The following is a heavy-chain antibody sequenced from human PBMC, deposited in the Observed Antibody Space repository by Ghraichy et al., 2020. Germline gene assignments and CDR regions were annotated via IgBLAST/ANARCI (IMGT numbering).Heavy chain of an antibody. J-gene: IGHJ4*02. CDR3: ARDGGPYGSGSYSDFDY. Sequence: SETLPLTCTVSGGSISSSSYYWGWIRQPPGKGLEWIGSIYYSGSTYYNPSLKSRVTISVDTSKNQFSLKLSSVTAADTAVYYCARDGGPYGSGSYSDFDYWGQGTLVTVSS. CDR1: GGSISSSSYY. D-gene: IGHD3-10*01. CDR2: IYYSGST. V-gene: IGHV4-39*02.